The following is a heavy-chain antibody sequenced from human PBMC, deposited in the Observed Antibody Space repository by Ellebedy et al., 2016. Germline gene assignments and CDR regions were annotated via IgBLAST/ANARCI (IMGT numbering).Heavy chain of an antibody. CDR2: ISSNGGRT. J-gene: IGHJ6*02. Sequence: GESLKISCAASGFTFSSYAMHWVRQAPGKGLEYVSGISSNGGRTYYANSVKGRFIISRDNSKNTLYLQMGSLRPEDMAVYYCARDPAAEAYLYYGMDVWGQGTTVTVSS. D-gene: IGHD2-2*01. V-gene: IGHV3-64*01. CDR3: ARDPAAEAYLYYGMDV. CDR1: GFTFSSYA.